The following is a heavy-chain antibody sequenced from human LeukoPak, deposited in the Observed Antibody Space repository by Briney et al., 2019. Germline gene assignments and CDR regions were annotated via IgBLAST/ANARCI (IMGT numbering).Heavy chain of an antibody. CDR2: ISSSSSTI. Sequence: GGSLRLSCAASGFTFSSYSMNWVRQAPGKGLEWVSYISSSSSTIYYADSVKGRFTISRDNAKNSLYLQMNSLRAEDTAVYYCARAKYSSGSRPHYMDVWGKGTTVTVSS. V-gene: IGHV3-48*01. J-gene: IGHJ6*03. CDR1: GFTFSSYS. D-gene: IGHD6-19*01. CDR3: ARAKYSSGSRPHYMDV.